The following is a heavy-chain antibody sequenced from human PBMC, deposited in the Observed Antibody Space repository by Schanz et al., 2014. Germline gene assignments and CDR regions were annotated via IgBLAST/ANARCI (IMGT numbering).Heavy chain of an antibody. CDR3: ARGIITMVRGGDVGAFDI. CDR1: GFTFSTYY. V-gene: IGHV3-21*02. D-gene: IGHD3-10*01. J-gene: IGHJ3*02. CDR2: ISSSSSYI. Sequence: EVQLVESGGGLVKPGGSLRLSCAASGFTFSTYYMNWVRQAPGKGLEWVSSISSSSSYISYADSVKGRFTISRDNAKNSLYLQMNSLRAEDTAVYYCARGIITMVRGGDVGAFDIGGQGTMVTVS.